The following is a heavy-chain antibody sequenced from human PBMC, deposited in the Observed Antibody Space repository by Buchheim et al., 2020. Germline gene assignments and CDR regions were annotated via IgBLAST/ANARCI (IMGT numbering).Heavy chain of an antibody. CDR1: GFTFSSYS. CDR2: ISSSSSTI. J-gene: IGHJ4*02. D-gene: IGHD3-22*01. Sequence: EVQLVESGGGLVQPGGSLRLSCAASGFTFSSYSMNWVRQAPGKGLEWVSYISSSSSTIYYADSVKGRFTISRDNAKNSLYLQMNSLRAEDTAVYYCARDLEGYDSSGYYNINFDYWGQGTL. CDR3: ARDLEGYDSSGYYNINFDY. V-gene: IGHV3-48*01.